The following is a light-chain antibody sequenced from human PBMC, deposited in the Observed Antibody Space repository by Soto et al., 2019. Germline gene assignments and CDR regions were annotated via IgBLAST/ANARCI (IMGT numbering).Light chain of an antibody. Sequence: EIVLTQSPGTLSLSPGERATLSCRASQSVGRNYLAWYQQKPGQAPRLLIHGASSRATGIPDRFSGSGSGTDFPLTLSRLEPEDFAVYYCQQYASSPLTFGGGTKVEIK. CDR2: GAS. V-gene: IGKV3-20*01. CDR1: QSVGRNY. J-gene: IGKJ4*01. CDR3: QQYASSPLT.